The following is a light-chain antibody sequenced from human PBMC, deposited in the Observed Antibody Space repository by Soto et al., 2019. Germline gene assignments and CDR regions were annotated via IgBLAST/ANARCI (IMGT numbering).Light chain of an antibody. Sequence: QSVLTQPASVSGSPGQSITISCTGTSSDVGGYNYVSWYQQHPGKAPKFMIYEVSNRPSGVSNRFSGSKSGNTASLTISGLQAEDEADYHCSSYTRSNTYVFGTGTKATVL. V-gene: IGLV2-14*01. CDR1: SSDVGGYNY. CDR2: EVS. CDR3: SSYTRSNTYV. J-gene: IGLJ1*01.